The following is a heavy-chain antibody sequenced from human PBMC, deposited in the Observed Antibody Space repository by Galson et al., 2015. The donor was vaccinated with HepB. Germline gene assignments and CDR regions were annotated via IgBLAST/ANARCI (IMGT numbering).Heavy chain of an antibody. D-gene: IGHD3-10*01. J-gene: IGHJ4*02. V-gene: IGHV3-30*04. CDR1: GFTFSSFA. Sequence: SLRLSCAASGFTFSSFAIHWVRQAPGKGLEWVVVISYDGSNQYYADSVKGRFTISRDNARNSLYLQMNSLRAEDTAVYHCATVEILVVRGGLRTRSYFDYWGRGTLVTVSS. CDR3: ATVEILVVRGGLRTRSYFDY. CDR2: ISYDGSNQ.